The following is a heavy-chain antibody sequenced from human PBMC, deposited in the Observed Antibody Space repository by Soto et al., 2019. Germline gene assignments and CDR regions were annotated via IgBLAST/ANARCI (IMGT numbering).Heavy chain of an antibody. Sequence: CADHGVSVRSANWWSWVRQPPGKGLEWIAEIFHSVTNNYNPSLKSRATISVDKSKNQFSLTLTSVTAADTAVYYCAKNGWYSTDIWGQGTLVT. CDR1: GVSVRSANW. D-gene: IGHD6-19*01. CDR2: IFHSVTN. J-gene: IGHJ3*02. V-gene: IGHV4-4*02. CDR3: AKNGWYSTDI.